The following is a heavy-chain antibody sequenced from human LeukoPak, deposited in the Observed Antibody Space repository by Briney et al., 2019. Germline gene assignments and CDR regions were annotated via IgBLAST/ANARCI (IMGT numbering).Heavy chain of an antibody. CDR2: IYHSGST. CDR1: GYSISSGYY. CDR3: ARREYSSSGNDY. D-gene: IGHD6-6*01. Sequence: PSETLSLTCALSGYSISSGYYWGWIRQPPGKGLEWIGSIYHSGSTYYNPSLKSRVTISVDTSKNQFSLKLSSVTAADTAVYYCARREYSSSGNDYWGQGTLVTVSS. V-gene: IGHV4-38-2*01. J-gene: IGHJ4*02.